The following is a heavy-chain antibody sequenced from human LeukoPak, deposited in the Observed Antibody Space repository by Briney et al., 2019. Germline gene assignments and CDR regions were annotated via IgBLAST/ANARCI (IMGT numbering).Heavy chain of an antibody. Sequence: GXLRLSCAASGFTFSSYAMSWVRQAPGKGLEWVSAISGSGGSTYYADSVKGRFTISRDNSKNTLYLQMNSLRAEDTAVYYCAKCGYKIGIAAADNYWGQGTLVTVSS. CDR3: AKCGYKIGIAAADNY. CDR2: ISGSGGST. V-gene: IGHV3-23*01. CDR1: GFTFSSYA. J-gene: IGHJ4*02. D-gene: IGHD6-13*01.